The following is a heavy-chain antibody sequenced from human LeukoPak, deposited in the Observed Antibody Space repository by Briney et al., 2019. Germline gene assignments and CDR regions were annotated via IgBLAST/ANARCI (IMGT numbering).Heavy chain of an antibody. J-gene: IGHJ6*02. Sequence: GGSLRLSCAASGFTLGAFAMHWVRQAPGKGLGWVSLIGKDGRKTYYADSVKGRFTISRDNSKNSLYLQMTSLRTEDTALYYCATWAFYHSLDVWGQGATVTVSS. CDR2: IGKDGRKT. D-gene: IGHD1-26*01. V-gene: IGHV3-43*02. CDR3: ATWAFYHSLDV. CDR1: GFTLGAFA.